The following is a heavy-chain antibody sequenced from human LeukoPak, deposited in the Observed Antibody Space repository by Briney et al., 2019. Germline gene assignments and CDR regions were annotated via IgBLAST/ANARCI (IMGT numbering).Heavy chain of an antibody. Sequence: ASVKVSCKASGYTFTSYGISWVRQAPGQVLEWMGWISAYNGNTNYAQKLQGRVTMTTDTSTSTAYMELRSLRSDDTAVYYCARDNDLGYYDSSGYYYALDYWGQGTLVTVSS. CDR2: ISAYNGNT. J-gene: IGHJ4*02. CDR1: GYTFTSYG. CDR3: ARDNDLGYYDSSGYYYALDY. V-gene: IGHV1-18*01. D-gene: IGHD3-22*01.